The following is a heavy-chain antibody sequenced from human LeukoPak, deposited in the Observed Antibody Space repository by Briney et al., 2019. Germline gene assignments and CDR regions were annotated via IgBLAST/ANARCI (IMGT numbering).Heavy chain of an antibody. CDR2: ISSGSTI. CDR3: ARESIAVAGAPFDY. D-gene: IGHD6-19*01. CDR1: GFTFSSYE. V-gene: IGHV3-48*03. J-gene: IGHJ4*02. Sequence: GGSLRLSCAASGFTFSSYEMNWVRQAPGKGLEWVSYISSGSTIYDADSVKGRFTISRDNAKNSLYLQKNSLRAEDTAVYYCARESIAVAGAPFDYWGQGTLVTVSS.